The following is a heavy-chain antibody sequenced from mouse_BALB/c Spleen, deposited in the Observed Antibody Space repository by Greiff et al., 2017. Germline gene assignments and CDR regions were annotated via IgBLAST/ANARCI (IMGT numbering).Heavy chain of an antibody. D-gene: IGHD2-3*01. J-gene: IGHJ3*01. CDR2: IYPGNSDT. CDR3: TRGRENDGSPWFAY. V-gene: IGHV1-5*01. CDR1: GYTFTSYW. Sequence: VQLQQSGTVLARPGASVKMSCKASGYTFTSYWMHWVKQRPGQGLEWIGAIYPGNSDTSYNQKFKGKAKLTAVTSTSTAYMELSSLTNEDSAVYYCTRGRENDGSPWFAYWGQGTLVTVSA.